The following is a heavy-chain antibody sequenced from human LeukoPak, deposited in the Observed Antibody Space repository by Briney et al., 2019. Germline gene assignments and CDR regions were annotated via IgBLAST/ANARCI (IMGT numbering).Heavy chain of an antibody. CDR3: ARSSTFGDYYFDY. Sequence: GGSLRLSCAASGFTFDDYGMSWVRHAPGKGLEWVSGINWNGGSTGYADSVKGRFTISRDNAKNSLYLQMNSLRAEDTALYHCARSSTFGDYYFDYWGQGTLVTVSS. V-gene: IGHV3-20*01. CDR2: INWNGGST. J-gene: IGHJ4*02. D-gene: IGHD4-17*01. CDR1: GFTFDDYG.